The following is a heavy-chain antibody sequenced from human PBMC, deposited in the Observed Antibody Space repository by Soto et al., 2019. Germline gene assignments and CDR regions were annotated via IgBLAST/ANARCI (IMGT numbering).Heavy chain of an antibody. D-gene: IGHD6-13*01. CDR1: GGSFSGYY. CDR2: INHSGST. J-gene: IGHJ4*02. V-gene: IGHV4-34*01. CDR3: ARGSRIAPNFY. Sequence: SETLSLTCAVYGGSFSGYYWSWIRQPPGKGLEWIGEINHSGSTNYNPSLKSRVTISVDTSKNQFSLKLSSVTAADTAVYYCARGSRIAPNFYWGQGTLVTVSS.